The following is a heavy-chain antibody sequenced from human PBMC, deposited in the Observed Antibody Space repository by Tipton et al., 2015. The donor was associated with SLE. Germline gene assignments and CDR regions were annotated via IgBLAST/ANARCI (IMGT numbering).Heavy chain of an antibody. CDR1: GFTYSGYA. J-gene: IGHJ4*02. CDR3: TGGTGAYFDH. CDR2: IRVDGSNK. Sequence: GSLRLSCAASGFTYSGYAMHWVRQAPGKGLEWVAFIRVDGSNKDYADSVKGRFTISRDNSKNTLYLQMNRLRVEDTAVYYCTGGTGAYFDHWGQGTLVTVSS. V-gene: IGHV3-30*02. D-gene: IGHD3-16*01.